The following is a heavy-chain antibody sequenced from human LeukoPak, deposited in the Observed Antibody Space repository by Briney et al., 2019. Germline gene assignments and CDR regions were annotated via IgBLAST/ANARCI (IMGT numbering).Heavy chain of an antibody. CDR1: GGTFSSYA. V-gene: IGHV1-69*01. J-gene: IGHJ5*02. CDR3: ARDRGVVVAANWFDP. CDR2: IIPIFGTA. Sequence: SVKVSCKASGGTFSSYAISWVRQAPGQGLEWMGGIIPIFGTANYAQKFQGGVTITADESTSTAYMELSSLRSEDTAVYYCARDRGVVVAANWFDPWGQGTLVTVSS. D-gene: IGHD2-15*01.